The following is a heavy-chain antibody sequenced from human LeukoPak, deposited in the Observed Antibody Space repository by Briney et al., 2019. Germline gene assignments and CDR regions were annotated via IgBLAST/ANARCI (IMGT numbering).Heavy chain of an antibody. Sequence: SETLSLTCAVYGGSFSGYYWNWIRQPPGKGLEWIGEINHSGRTKYNPSLKSRVTISVDTSKNQFSLILSSVTAADTAVYYCARGQFQRDYWGQGTPVTVSS. D-gene: IGHD5-24*01. CDR1: GGSFSGYY. V-gene: IGHV4-34*01. CDR3: ARGQFQRDY. J-gene: IGHJ4*02. CDR2: INHSGRT.